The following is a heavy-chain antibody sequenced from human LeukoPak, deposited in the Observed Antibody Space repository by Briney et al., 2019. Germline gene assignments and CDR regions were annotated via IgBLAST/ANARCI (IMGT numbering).Heavy chain of an antibody. CDR1: GGSFSGYY. V-gene: IGHV4-34*01. J-gene: IGHJ4*02. CDR3: ARARRAYIDY. Sequence: PSETLSLTCAVYGGSFSGYYWSWIRQPPGKGLEWIGEINHSGSTNYNPSLKSRVTMSVDTSKNQFSLWLTSVTAADTAVYYCARARRAYIDYWGQGTLVTVSS. CDR2: INHSGST.